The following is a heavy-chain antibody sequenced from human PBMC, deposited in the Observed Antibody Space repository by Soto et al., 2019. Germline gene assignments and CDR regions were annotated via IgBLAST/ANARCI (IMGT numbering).Heavy chain of an antibody. D-gene: IGHD4-17*01. CDR2: IYPIDSDT. J-gene: IGHJ6*02. CDR3: ARRSAVTTFYFYGMDV. V-gene: IGHV5-51*01. Sequence: PGESLKISCKVSGDSFNSNWIAWVRQRPGRGLEWMGIIYPIDSDTRYSPSFQGQVTISVDRSANSAFLQWRSLKASDTATYYCARRSAVTTFYFYGMDVWGQGTTVTVSS. CDR1: GDSFNSNW.